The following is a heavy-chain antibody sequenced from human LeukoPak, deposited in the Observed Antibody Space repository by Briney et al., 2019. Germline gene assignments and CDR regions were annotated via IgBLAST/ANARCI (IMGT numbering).Heavy chain of an antibody. J-gene: IGHJ6*03. CDR2: ISWNSGSI. Sequence: GRSLRLSCAASGFTFDDYAMHWVRQAPGKGLEWVSGISWNSGSIGYADSVKGRFTISRDNAKNSLYLQMNSLRAEDTALYYCAKGGEASYYYYYYMDVWGKGTTVTVSS. CDR1: GFTFDDYA. CDR3: AKGGEASYYYYYYMDV. V-gene: IGHV3-9*01. D-gene: IGHD3-16*01.